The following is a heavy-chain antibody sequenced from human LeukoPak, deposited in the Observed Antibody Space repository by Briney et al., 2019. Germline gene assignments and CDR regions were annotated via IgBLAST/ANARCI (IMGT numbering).Heavy chain of an antibody. CDR3: AREGSQLLDY. CDR1: GFTFSSYS. CDR2: ISSSSSYI. D-gene: IGHD5-18*01. Sequence: GGSLRLFCAASGFTFSSYSMNWVRQAPGKGLEWVSSISSSSSYIYYADSVKGRFTISRDNAKNSLYLQMNSLRAEDTAVYYCAREGSQLLDYWGQGTLVTVSS. V-gene: IGHV3-21*01. J-gene: IGHJ4*02.